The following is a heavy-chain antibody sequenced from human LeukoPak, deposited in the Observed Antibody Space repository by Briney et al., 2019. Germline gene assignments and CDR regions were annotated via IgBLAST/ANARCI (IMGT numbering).Heavy chain of an antibody. D-gene: IGHD3-22*01. CDR1: GYTFTGYY. CDR3: ARDRPEYYYDSSGDMVHYFDY. CDR2: INPNSGGT. Sequence: GASVKVSCKASGYTFTGYYMHWVRQAPGQGLEWMGWINPNSGGTNYAQKFQGRVTMTRGTSISTAYMELSRLRSDDTAVYYCARDRPEYYYDSSGDMVHYFDYWGQGTLVTVSS. J-gene: IGHJ4*02. V-gene: IGHV1-2*02.